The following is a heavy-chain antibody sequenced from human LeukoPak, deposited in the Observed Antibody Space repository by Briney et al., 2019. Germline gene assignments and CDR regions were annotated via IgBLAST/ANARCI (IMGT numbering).Heavy chain of an antibody. CDR1: GGSISSGGYY. J-gene: IGHJ4*02. D-gene: IGHD3-22*01. CDR2: IYYSGST. CDR3: VVSYFYYYDSSGPGPFDY. Sequence: SQTLSLTCTVSGGSISSGGYYWSWIRQHPGKGLEWIGYIYYSGSTYYNPSLKSRVTISVDTSKNQFSLKLSSVTAADTAVYYCVVSYFYYYDSSGPGPFDYWGQGTLVTVSS. V-gene: IGHV4-31*03.